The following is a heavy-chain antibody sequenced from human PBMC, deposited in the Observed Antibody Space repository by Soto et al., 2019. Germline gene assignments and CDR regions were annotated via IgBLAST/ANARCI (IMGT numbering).Heavy chain of an antibody. CDR1: GYTFTDFY. CDR3: VRGQSVLYLDL. V-gene: IGHV1-2*02. J-gene: IGHJ1*01. D-gene: IGHD1-20*01. CDR2: INPKNGGI. Sequence: GASLKVSCKSSGYTFTDFYIHWVRQVPGQGLEWAGWINPKNGGINYAQKFKGRVTMTRDTPVNTSYMDLNRLNFDDSAIYYCVRGQSVLYLDLWGRGTQVTVSS.